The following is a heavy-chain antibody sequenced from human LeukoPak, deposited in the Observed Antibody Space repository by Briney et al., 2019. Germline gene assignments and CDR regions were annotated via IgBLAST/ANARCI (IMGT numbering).Heavy chain of an antibody. Sequence: SETPSLTCTVSGGSISSGDYYWSWIRQPPGKGLEWIGYIYYSGSTYYNPSLKSRVTISVDTSKNQFSLKLSSVTAADTAVYYCARVLTTNYALDYWGQGTLVTVSS. CDR3: ARVLTTNYALDY. V-gene: IGHV4-30-4*01. CDR1: GGSISSGDYY. D-gene: IGHD1-7*01. CDR2: IYYSGST. J-gene: IGHJ4*02.